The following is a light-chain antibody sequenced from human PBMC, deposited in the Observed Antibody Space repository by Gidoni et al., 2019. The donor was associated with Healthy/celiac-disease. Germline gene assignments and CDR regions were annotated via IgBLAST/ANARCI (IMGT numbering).Light chain of an antibody. CDR2: DAS. V-gene: IGKV1-5*01. J-gene: IGKJ1*01. Sequence: DIQMTPSPSTLSASVGDRVTITCRASQNISSKLSWYQQKPGTAPKLLIYDASSLESGVPSRFSGSGSGTEFTLTISSLQPDDFATYYCQQYNSFPWTFGQGTKVEIK. CDR3: QQYNSFPWT. CDR1: QNISSK.